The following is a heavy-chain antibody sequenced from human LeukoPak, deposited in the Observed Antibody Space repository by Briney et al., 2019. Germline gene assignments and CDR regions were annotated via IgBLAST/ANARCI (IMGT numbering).Heavy chain of an antibody. CDR2: INPNSGGP. V-gene: IGHV1-2*02. CDR3: ARNLGNGDYYYYMDV. Sequence: ASVKVSCKASGYTFNDYYIHWVRQAPGQGLEWMGWINPNSGGPNYAQNFQGRVTMTRNTSISTAYMELSSLRSEDTAVYYCARNLGNGDYYYYMDVWGKGTTVTVSS. J-gene: IGHJ6*03. D-gene: IGHD2-8*01. CDR1: GYTFNDYY.